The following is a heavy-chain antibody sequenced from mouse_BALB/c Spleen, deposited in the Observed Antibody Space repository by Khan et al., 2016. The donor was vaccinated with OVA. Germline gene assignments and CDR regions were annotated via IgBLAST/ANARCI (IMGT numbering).Heavy chain of an antibody. V-gene: IGHV9-3-1*01. D-gene: IGHD2-10*02. CDR2: INTYTGEP. J-gene: IGHJ4*01. Sequence: QTQLGQSGPELKKPGETVKISCKASGYTFTNYGMNWVKQAPGKGLKWMGWINTYTGEPTYADDSKGRFAFSLETSASTAYLQINNLKNEDTATYFCARKYGNYYAMDYWGQGTSVTVSS. CDR1: GYTFTNYG. CDR3: ARKYGNYYAMDY.